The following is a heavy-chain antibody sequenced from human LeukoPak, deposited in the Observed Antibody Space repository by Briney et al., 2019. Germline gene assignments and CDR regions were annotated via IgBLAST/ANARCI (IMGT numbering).Heavy chain of an antibody. J-gene: IGHJ5*02. CDR3: ARVYYSRFDP. CDR2: IYTTGTT. CDR1: GGSLSSGSYY. D-gene: IGHD3-10*01. V-gene: IGHV4-61*09. Sequence: PSQTLSLTCTVSGGSLSSGSYYWSWIRQPAGKGLEWIGHIYTTGTTNYNPSVKSRVTMSTDTSKNQFSLRLTSVTAADTAVYYCARVYYSRFDPWGQGTLVTVSS.